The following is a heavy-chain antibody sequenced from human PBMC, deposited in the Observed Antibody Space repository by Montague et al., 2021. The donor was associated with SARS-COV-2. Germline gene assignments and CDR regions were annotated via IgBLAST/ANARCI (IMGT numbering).Heavy chain of an antibody. CDR1: GFTFSSSA. D-gene: IGHD3/OR15-3a*01. CDR3: AKVDSVFP. J-gene: IGHJ4*02. Sequence: SLRLSCAASGFTFSSSALSWVRQAPGKGLEWVSHINGATGRTFYADSVKGRFTMSRENSKNTLYLQMNSLRVDDTAVYYCAKVDSVFPWGQGTLVTVSS. V-gene: IGHV3-23*03. CDR2: INGATGRT.